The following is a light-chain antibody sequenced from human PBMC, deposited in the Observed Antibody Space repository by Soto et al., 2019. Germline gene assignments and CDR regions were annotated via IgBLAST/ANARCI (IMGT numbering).Light chain of an antibody. CDR2: GAS. V-gene: IGKV1-8*01. CDR3: QHYTNYPWT. Sequence: AIRMTQSPSSLSASAGDRVAIACRASEDVGRYLAWYQQKPGQAPKLLIYGASTLQSGVPSRFSGGGSGTDFTLTISCLQSEDVATYYCQHYTNYPWTFGQGTKVEIK. CDR1: EDVGRY. J-gene: IGKJ1*01.